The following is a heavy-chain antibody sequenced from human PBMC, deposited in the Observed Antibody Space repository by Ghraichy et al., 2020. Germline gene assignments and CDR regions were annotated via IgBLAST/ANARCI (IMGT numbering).Heavy chain of an antibody. CDR2: ISGSGGST. J-gene: IGHJ6*02. D-gene: IGHD3-16*01. CDR1: GFTFSSYA. CDR3: AKGGGYYYYYGMDV. Sequence: GGSLRLSCAASGFTFSSYAMSWVRQAPGKGLEWVSAISGSGGSTYYADSVKGRFTISRDNSKNTLYLQMNSLRAEDTAVYYCAKGGGYYYYYGMDVWGQGTTVTVSS. V-gene: IGHV3-23*01.